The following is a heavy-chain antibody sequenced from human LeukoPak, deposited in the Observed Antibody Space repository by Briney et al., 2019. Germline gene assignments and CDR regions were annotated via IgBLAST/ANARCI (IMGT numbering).Heavy chain of an antibody. V-gene: IGHV5-51*01. CDR2: IYPGDSDT. Sequence: GGSLKISCKGSGYRFTSYWIGWVRQMPGKGLEWMGIIYPGDSDTRYSPSFQGQVTISADKSISTAYLQWSSLKASDTAMYYCARQDRFLNWGIDYWGQGTLVTVSS. D-gene: IGHD3/OR15-3a*01. CDR3: ARQDRFLNWGIDY. J-gene: IGHJ4*02. CDR1: GYRFTSYW.